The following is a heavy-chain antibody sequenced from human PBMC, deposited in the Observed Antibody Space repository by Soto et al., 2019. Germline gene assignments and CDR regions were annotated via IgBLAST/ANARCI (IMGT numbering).Heavy chain of an antibody. J-gene: IGHJ6*02. CDR2: ISGRNTFT. CDR1: VFTVSDYY. CDR3: ARDGGVIIPGAIGGGYGLDV. D-gene: IGHD2-2*02. Sequence: GGSLRLSCAASVFTVSDYYLSWIRQAPGKGLEWISYISGRNTFTQYADSVKGRFTISRDNAKNSLYLQLNSLTAEDTAVYYCARDGGVIIPGAIGGGYGLDVWGQGTTVTVSS. V-gene: IGHV3-11*06.